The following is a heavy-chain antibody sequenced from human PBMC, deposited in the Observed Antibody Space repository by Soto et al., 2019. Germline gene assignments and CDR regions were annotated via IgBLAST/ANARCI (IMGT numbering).Heavy chain of an antibody. CDR1: GGSISSSTSY. Sequence: QLQLQESGPGLVKPSETLSLTCTVSGGSISSSTSYWGWIRQPPGKGLEWIGSINYSGSTYYSPSLKSRVTISAATSTNQSPLKLSSVTAADTAVYYCARPVNYYYYYMDVWGKGNMVNVSS. CDR2: INYSGST. J-gene: IGHJ6*03. V-gene: IGHV4-39*01. CDR3: ARPVNYYYYYMDV.